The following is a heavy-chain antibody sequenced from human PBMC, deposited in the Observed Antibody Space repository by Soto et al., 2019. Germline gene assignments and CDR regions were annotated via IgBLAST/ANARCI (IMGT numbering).Heavy chain of an antibody. D-gene: IGHD1-1*01. V-gene: IGHV4-4*07. Sequence: SEAQSLTCTCSVASMIGFYWSWIRKCSGKGLEWIGRIYATGTTDYNPSLKSRVMMSVDTSKKQFSLKLRSVTAADTAVYYCVRDGTKTLRDWFDPWGQGISVTVSS. CDR2: IYATGTT. CDR3: VRDGTKTLRDWFDP. J-gene: IGHJ5*02. CDR1: VASMIGFY.